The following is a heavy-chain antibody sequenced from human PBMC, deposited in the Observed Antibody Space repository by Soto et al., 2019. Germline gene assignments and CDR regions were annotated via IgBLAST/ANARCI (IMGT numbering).Heavy chain of an antibody. D-gene: IGHD2-2*02. J-gene: IGHJ6*02. V-gene: IGHV4-59*01. Sequence: PSETLSLTCTVSGGSISSYYWSWIRQPPGKGLEWIGYIYYSGSTNYNPSLKSRVTISVDTSKNQFSLKLSSVTAADTAVYYCARYCSSTSCYMIDGMDVWGQGTTVTSP. CDR2: IYYSGST. CDR1: GGSISSYY. CDR3: ARYCSSTSCYMIDGMDV.